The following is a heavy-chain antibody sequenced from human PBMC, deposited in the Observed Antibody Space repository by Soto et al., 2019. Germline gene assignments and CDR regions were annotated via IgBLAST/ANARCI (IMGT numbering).Heavy chain of an antibody. Sequence: GGSLRLSCAASGFTFSSYGMHWVRQAPGKGLEWVAVIWYDGSNKYYADSVKGRFTISRDNSKNTLYLQMNSLRAEDTAVYYCARDAAAGLYYYYGMDVWGQGTTVTVSS. CDR3: ARDAAAGLYYYYGMDV. D-gene: IGHD6-13*01. CDR2: IWYDGSNK. CDR1: GFTFSSYG. V-gene: IGHV3-33*01. J-gene: IGHJ6*02.